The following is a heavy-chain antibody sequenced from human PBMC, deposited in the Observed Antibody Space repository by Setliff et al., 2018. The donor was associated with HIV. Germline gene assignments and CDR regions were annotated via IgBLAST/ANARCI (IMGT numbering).Heavy chain of an antibody. CDR1: GYTFTSYG. D-gene: IGHD2-15*01. J-gene: IGHJ4*01. Sequence: ASVKVSCKASGYTFTSYGITWVRQAPGQGLEWMGWISAYNGNRNYAQKLQGRVTMITDTSASTAYMELSSLRSEDTAVYYCARVGSYWTQFDYWGQGTLVTVSS. V-gene: IGHV1-18*01. CDR2: ISAYNGNR. CDR3: ARVGSYWTQFDY.